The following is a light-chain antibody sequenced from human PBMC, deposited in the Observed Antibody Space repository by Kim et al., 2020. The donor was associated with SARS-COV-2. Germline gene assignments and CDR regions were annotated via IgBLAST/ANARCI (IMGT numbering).Light chain of an antibody. CDR1: STDVGRYNL. CDR2: DVS. J-gene: IGLJ2*01. Sequence: GQSITIACPGSSTDVGRYNLASWYQHHPATAPKLMSYDVSKRPSGVSNRFSGSYSSYTASLTISGLQAEDEADYCGSSDTRISTFVFGRGTQLTVL. CDR3: SSDTRISTFV. V-gene: IGLV2-14*03.